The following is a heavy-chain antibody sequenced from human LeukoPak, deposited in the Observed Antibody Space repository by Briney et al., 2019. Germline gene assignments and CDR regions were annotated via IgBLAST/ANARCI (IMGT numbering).Heavy chain of an antibody. J-gene: IGHJ4*02. CDR1: GFTFSNYG. CDR2: ITGSGGST. V-gene: IGHV3-23*01. Sequence: PGGSLRLSCAASGFTFSNYGLSWVRQAPGKGLEWVSGITGSGGSTYYADSVKGRFTISRDNSKSTLYMQMNSLRVDDTSVYYCAREGIAAAGYDYWGQGTLVSVSS. CDR3: AREGIAAAGYDY. D-gene: IGHD6-13*01.